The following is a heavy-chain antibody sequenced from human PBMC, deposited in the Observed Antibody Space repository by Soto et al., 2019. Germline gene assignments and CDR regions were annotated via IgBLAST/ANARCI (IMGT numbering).Heavy chain of an antibody. CDR2: MNPNSGNT. Sequence: GASVKVSCKASGYTFTSYDINWVRQATGQGLEWMGWMNPNSGNTGYAQKFQGRVTMTRNTSISTAYMELSSLRSEDTAVYYCARADRYCSGGSCYSDAFDIWGQGTMVTVS. CDR3: ARADRYCSGGSCYSDAFDI. D-gene: IGHD2-15*01. CDR1: GYTFTSYD. V-gene: IGHV1-8*01. J-gene: IGHJ3*02.